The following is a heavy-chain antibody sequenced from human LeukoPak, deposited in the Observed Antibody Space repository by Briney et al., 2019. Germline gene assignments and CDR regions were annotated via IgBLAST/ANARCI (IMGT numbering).Heavy chain of an antibody. CDR2: IYNSGTT. Sequence: SETLSLTCTVSGASISSYYWTWIRQPPGKGLEWIGHIYNSGTTNYNPSLKSRVTISVDTSNNQFSLKLTSVTAADTAVYYCARALLYFDSREYTLEWYFDLWGRGTMVSAFS. J-gene: IGHJ2*01. CDR3: ARALLYFDSREYTLEWYFDL. CDR1: GASISSYY. V-gene: IGHV4-59*01. D-gene: IGHD3-22*01.